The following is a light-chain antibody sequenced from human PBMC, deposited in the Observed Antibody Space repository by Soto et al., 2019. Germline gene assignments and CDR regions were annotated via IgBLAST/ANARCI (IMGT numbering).Light chain of an antibody. CDR2: EVT. CDR3: SSYSTTTGPHVL. Sequence: QPVLAQPASVSGSPGQSITISCTGTRSDIGRYNYVSWYQQHPGEAPKLLIYEVTYRPSGVSARFSGSKSGSTASLTISGLQAEDEADYYCSSYSTTTGPHVLFGGGTKVTVL. V-gene: IGLV2-14*01. CDR1: RSDIGRYNY. J-gene: IGLJ2*01.